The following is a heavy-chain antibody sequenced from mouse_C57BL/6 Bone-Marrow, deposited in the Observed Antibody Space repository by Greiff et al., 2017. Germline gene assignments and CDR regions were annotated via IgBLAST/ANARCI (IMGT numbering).Heavy chain of an antibody. CDR3: TRDIWYFDV. CDR1: GYTFTDYE. Sequence: QVQLKESGAELVRPGASVTLSCKASGYTFTDYEMHWVKQTPVHGLEWIGAIDPETGGTAYNQKFKGKAILTADKSSSTAYMELRSLTSEDSAVYYCTRDIWYFDVWGTGTTVTVAS. CDR2: IDPETGGT. J-gene: IGHJ1*03. V-gene: IGHV1-15*01.